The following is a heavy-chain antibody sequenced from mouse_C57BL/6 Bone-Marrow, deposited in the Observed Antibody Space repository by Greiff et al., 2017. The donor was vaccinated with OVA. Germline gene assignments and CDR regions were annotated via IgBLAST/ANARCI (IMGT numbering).Heavy chain of an antibody. CDR2: ISNLAYSI. V-gene: IGHV5-15*01. CDR3: ARRNWDGVFDY. J-gene: IGHJ2*01. D-gene: IGHD4-1*01. CDR1: GFTFSDYG. Sequence: EVQRVESGGGLVQPGGSLKLSCAASGFTFSDYGMAWVRQAPRKGPEWVAFISNLAYSIYYADNVTGRFTISRENAKNTLYLEMSSLRSEDTAMYYCARRNWDGVFDYWGQGTTLTVAS.